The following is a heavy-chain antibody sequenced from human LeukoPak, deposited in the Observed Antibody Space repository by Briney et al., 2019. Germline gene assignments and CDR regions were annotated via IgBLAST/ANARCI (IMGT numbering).Heavy chain of an antibody. CDR2: IKEDGFGT. CDR3: ALTMVWGVIDFYYYDMDV. J-gene: IGHJ6*02. CDR1: GFTFSNYW. V-gene: IGHV3-7*01. D-gene: IGHD3-10*01. Sequence: GGSLRLSCAVSGFTFSNYWMSWVRQAPGKGLEWLANIKEDGFGTYYADSVEGRFTISRDNARNSLYLQMNSLRAEDTAVYYCALTMVWGVIDFYYYDMDVWGQGTTVTVSS.